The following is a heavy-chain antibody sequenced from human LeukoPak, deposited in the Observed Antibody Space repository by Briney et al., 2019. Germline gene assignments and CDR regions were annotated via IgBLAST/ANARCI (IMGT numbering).Heavy chain of an antibody. CDR1: GGTFISYA. Sequence: SVKVSCKASGGTFISYAISWVRQAPGQGLEWMGRIIPILGIANYAQKFQGRVTITADKSTSTAYMELSSLRSEDTAVYYCASSIVATTYFDYWGQGTLVTVSS. V-gene: IGHV1-69*04. J-gene: IGHJ4*02. CDR2: IIPILGIA. D-gene: IGHD5-12*01. CDR3: ASSIVATTYFDY.